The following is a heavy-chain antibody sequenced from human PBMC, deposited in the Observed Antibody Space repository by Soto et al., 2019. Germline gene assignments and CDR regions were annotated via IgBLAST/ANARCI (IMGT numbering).Heavy chain of an antibody. CDR1: GGSFSGYY. V-gene: IGHV4-34*01. J-gene: IGHJ4*02. CDR2: INHSGST. D-gene: IGHD4-17*01. Sequence: PSETLSLTCAVYGGSFSGYYWSWVRQSPGKGLEWIGEINHSGSTNYNPSLKSILTISVNTSKNQISLKLTPVTAPDTALHYCVARVYGDYHRYWGQGTLVTVSS. CDR3: VARVYGDYHRY.